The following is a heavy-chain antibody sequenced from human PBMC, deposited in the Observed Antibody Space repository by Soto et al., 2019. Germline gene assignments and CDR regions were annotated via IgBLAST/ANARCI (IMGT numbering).Heavy chain of an antibody. J-gene: IGHJ6*02. D-gene: IGHD6-13*01. V-gene: IGHV1-46*01. CDR3: ARDTYSSSWYLGYYGMDV. Sequence: ASVKVSCKASGYNFTSYYMHWVRQAPGQGLEWMGIINPSGGSTSYAQKFQGRVTMTRDTSTSTVYMELSSLRSEDTAVYYCARDTYSSSWYLGYYGMDVWGQGTTVTVSS. CDR2: INPSGGST. CDR1: GYNFTSYY.